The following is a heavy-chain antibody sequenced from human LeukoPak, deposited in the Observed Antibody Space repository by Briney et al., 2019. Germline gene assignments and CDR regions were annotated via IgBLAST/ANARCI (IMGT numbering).Heavy chain of an antibody. J-gene: IGHJ2*01. V-gene: IGHV3-21*04. CDR1: GFTFSSYS. D-gene: IGHD3-9*01. CDR3: AREAYYDILTGYFYWYFDL. Sequence: GGSLRLSCAASGFTFSSYSMNWVRQAPGKGLEWVSSISSSSSYIYYADSVKGRFTISRDNAKNSLYLQMNSLRAEDTAVYYCAREAYYDILTGYFYWYFDLWGRGTLVTVSS. CDR2: ISSSSSYI.